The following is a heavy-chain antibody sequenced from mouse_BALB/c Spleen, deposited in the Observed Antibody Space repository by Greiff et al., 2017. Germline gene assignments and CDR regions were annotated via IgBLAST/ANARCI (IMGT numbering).Heavy chain of an antibody. D-gene: IGHD2-1*01. Sequence: EVQLQQSGAELVRSGASVKLSCTASGFNIKDYYMHWVKQRPEQGLEWIGWIDPENGDTEYAPKFQGKATMTADTSSNTAYLQLSSLTSEDTAVYYCNPLYYKGDYWGQGTTLTVSS. J-gene: IGHJ2*01. CDR2: IDPENGDT. V-gene: IGHV14-4*02. CDR1: GFNIKDYY. CDR3: NPLYYKGDY.